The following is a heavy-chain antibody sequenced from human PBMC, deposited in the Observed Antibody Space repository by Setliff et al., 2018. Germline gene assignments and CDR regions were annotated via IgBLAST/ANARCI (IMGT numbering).Heavy chain of an antibody. D-gene: IGHD5-12*01. CDR1: GYSISSGYY. Sequence: SETLSLTCTVSGYSISSGYYWSWIRQPPGKGLEWIGEINHSGSTNYNPSLKSRVTISVDTSKNQFSLKLSSVTAADTAVYYCARGKRWLHLRPWFDPWGQGTLVTVSS. J-gene: IGHJ5*02. CDR2: INHSGST. CDR3: ARGKRWLHLRPWFDP. V-gene: IGHV4-38-2*02.